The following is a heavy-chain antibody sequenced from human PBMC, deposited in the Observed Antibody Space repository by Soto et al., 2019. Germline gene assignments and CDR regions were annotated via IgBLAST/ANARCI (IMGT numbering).Heavy chain of an antibody. V-gene: IGHV1-3*01. Sequence: QVQLVQSGSEVRKPGASVKISCEASGNSFTTSAIHWVRQAPGQRPEWMGWINAGNGYIKYSQTFQGRVTITQDTSASTVYMELSSLKYEDTGIYYCTRESAPWGFEHWGQGTRVTVSS. D-gene: IGHD7-27*01. J-gene: IGHJ4*02. CDR2: INAGNGYI. CDR3: TRESAPWGFEH. CDR1: GNSFTTSA.